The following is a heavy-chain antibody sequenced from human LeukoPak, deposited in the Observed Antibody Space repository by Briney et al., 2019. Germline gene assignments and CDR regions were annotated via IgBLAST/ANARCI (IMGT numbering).Heavy chain of an antibody. Sequence: SETLSLTCTVSGGSISSSSYYWGWIRQPPGKGLEWIGSIYYSGSTYYNPSLKSRVTISVDTSKNQFSLKLSSVTAADTAVYYCARVSGYDFWSGYYTSYYYYYGMDVWGQGTTVTVSS. CDR3: ARVSGYDFWSGYYTSYYYYYGMDV. CDR2: IYYSGST. D-gene: IGHD3-3*01. V-gene: IGHV4-39*07. CDR1: GGSISSSSYY. J-gene: IGHJ6*02.